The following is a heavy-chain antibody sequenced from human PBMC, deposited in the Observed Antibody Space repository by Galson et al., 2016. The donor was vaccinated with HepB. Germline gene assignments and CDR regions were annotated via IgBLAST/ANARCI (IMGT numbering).Heavy chain of an antibody. J-gene: IGHJ6*02. CDR2: INPSGGST. V-gene: IGHV1-46*02. Sequence: SVKVSCKASGSTFNVYFVHWVRQAPGQGLEWMGIINPSGGSTSYAQKFQGRVTMTRDTSTSTVYMELRSLRSEDTAVYYCARDPCGGYCYSPYRFYYYDMDVWGQGTTVTVSS. CDR1: GSTFNVYF. CDR3: ARDPCGGYCYSPYRFYYYDMDV. D-gene: IGHD2-21*02.